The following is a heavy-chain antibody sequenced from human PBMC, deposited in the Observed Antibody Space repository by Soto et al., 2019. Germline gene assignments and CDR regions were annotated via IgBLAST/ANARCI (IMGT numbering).Heavy chain of an antibody. CDR1: GGSFSGYY. CDR3: ARANYYDSSGSKVAFDY. CDR2: INHSGST. D-gene: IGHD3-22*01. J-gene: IGHJ4*02. Sequence: SETLSLTCAVYGGSFSGYYWSWIRQPPGKGLEWIGEINHSGSTNYNPSLKSRVTISVDTSKNQFSLKLSSVTAADTAVYYCARANYYDSSGSKVAFDYWGQGTLVTVSS. V-gene: IGHV4-34*01.